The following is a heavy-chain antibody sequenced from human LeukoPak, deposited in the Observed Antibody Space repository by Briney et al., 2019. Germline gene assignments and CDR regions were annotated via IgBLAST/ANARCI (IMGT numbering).Heavy chain of an antibody. J-gene: IGHJ4*02. CDR2: ITGTGGVT. Sequence: GGSLRLSCAASGFTFSSYAMGWVRQAPGKGLEWLSAITGTGGVTYYADSVKGRFTISRDSSKTTLYLQMNSLRAEDTAVHYCAKEVSGSGSYYGGNDYWGQGTLVIVSS. V-gene: IGHV3-23*01. D-gene: IGHD3-10*01. CDR3: AKEVSGSGSYYGGNDY. CDR1: GFTFSSYA.